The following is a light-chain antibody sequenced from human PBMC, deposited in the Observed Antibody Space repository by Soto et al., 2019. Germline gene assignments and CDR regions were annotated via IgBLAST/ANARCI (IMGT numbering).Light chain of an antibody. V-gene: IGLV2-23*02. CDR3: CSYAGSDTWA. CDR1: RSDVGNYNL. J-gene: IGLJ3*02. CDR2: EVN. Sequence: QSALTQPASVSRSPGQSITISCAGTRSDVGNYNLVSWYQQHPGKAPKLMIYEVNKRPSGVSNRFSGSKSGNTASLTISGLQAEDEADYYCCSYAGSDTWAFGGGTKVTVL.